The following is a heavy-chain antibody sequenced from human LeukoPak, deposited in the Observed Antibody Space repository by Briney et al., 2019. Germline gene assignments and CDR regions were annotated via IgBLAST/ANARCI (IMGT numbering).Heavy chain of an antibody. D-gene: IGHD2-2*01. CDR3: AKSSLYCTSTSCSYYFDY. J-gene: IGHJ4*02. CDR2: IFYSGST. Sequence: PSETLSLTCTVSGGSISSYYWSWIRQPPGKGLEWIGYIFYSGSTKYNPSLKSRVTISVDTSKSQFSLKLSSVNAADTAVYYCAKSSLYCTSTSCSYYFDYWGQGTLVTVSS. V-gene: IGHV4-59*01. CDR1: GGSISSYY.